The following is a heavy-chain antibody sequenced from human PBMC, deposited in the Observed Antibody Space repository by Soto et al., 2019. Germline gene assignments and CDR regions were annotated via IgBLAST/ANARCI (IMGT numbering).Heavy chain of an antibody. CDR1: VCTFSTYW. V-gene: IGHV3-7*01. Sequence: LRXSCAASVCTFSTYWMDWVRQTPGKGLEWVANINQDGSEKNYVDSVKGRFTISRDNAKNSLYLQMSSLTAEDSALYYCSRSLNSWGQGTLVTVSS. CDR3: SRSLNS. J-gene: IGHJ5*02. CDR2: INQDGSEK.